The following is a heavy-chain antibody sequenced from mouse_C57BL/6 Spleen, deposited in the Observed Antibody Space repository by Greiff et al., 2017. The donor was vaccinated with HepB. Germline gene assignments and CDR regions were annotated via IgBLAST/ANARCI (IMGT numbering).Heavy chain of an antibody. CDR3: TAFYGNYLYYFDY. CDR2: IRLKSDNYAT. Sequence: DVMLVESGGGLVQPGGSMKLSCVASGFTFSNYWMNWVRQSPEKGLEWVAQIRLKSDNYATHYAESVKGRFTISRDDSKSSVYLQMNNLRAEDTGIYSCTAFYGNYLYYFDYWGQGTTLTVSS. V-gene: IGHV6-3*01. J-gene: IGHJ2*01. D-gene: IGHD2-10*01. CDR1: GFTFSNYW.